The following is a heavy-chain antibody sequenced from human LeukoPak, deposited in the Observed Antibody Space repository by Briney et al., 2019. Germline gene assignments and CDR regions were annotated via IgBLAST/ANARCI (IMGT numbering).Heavy chain of an antibody. CDR2: INHSGST. CDR1: GVSFSGYY. D-gene: IGHD6-6*01. Sequence: SETLSLTCAVYGVSFSGYYWSWIRQPPGKGLEWLGEINHSGSTNYNPSLKSRVTISVDTSKNQFSLKLSSVTAADTAVYYCARVDPDSSSTLEVFDYWGQGTLVTVSS. V-gene: IGHV4-34*01. J-gene: IGHJ4*02. CDR3: ARVDPDSSSTLEVFDY.